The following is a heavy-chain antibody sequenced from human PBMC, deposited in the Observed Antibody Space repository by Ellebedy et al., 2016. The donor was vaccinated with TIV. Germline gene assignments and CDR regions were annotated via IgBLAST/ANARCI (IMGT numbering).Heavy chain of an antibody. CDR2: ISGSGDLT. D-gene: IGHD6-19*01. J-gene: IGHJ4*02. CDR3: AKDVASATYLFDY. Sequence: GESLKISCAASGLSFRSYGMSWVRQAPGKGLEWVSGISGSGDLTYYADSVKGRFTISRDNSKNTLYLQMNSLRAEDTAAYYCAKDVASATYLFDYWGQGTLVTVSS. CDR1: GLSFRSYG. V-gene: IGHV3-23*01.